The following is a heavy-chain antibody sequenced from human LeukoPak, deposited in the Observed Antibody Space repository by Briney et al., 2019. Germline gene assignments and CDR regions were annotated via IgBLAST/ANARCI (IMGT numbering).Heavy chain of an antibody. CDR1: GFTFSSYS. CDR2: MKQDGREK. V-gene: IGHV3-7*01. CDR3: ARIRGYSYGFDS. Sequence: PGGSLRLSCAASGFTFSSYSMNWVRQAPGKGLEWVANMKQDGREKYYVDSVKGRFTISRDNAKNSLYLQMNSLRAEDTAVYYCARIRGYSYGFDSWGQGTLVTVSS. J-gene: IGHJ4*02. D-gene: IGHD5-18*01.